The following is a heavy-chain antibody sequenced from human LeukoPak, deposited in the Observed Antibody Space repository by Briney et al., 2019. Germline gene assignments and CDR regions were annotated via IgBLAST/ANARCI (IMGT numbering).Heavy chain of an antibody. D-gene: IGHD6-6*01. V-gene: IGHV3-23*01. J-gene: IGHJ4*02. CDR3: AKDGSIATRSLLY. Sequence: GGSLRLSCVASGFTFTSYGMAWVRQAPGKGLEWVSTISNSGAGTYYADSVKGRFTISRDNSKNTLYLQMNSLRAEDTAVYYCAKDGSIATRSLLYWGQGTLVTVSS. CDR2: ISNSGAGT. CDR1: GFTFTSYG.